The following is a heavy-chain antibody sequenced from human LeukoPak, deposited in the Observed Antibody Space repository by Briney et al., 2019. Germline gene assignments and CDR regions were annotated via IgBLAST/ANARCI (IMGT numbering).Heavy chain of an antibody. CDR3: ARDYGDYGEWFDP. CDR1: GFTFSSYS. Sequence: PGGSLRLSCAASGFTFSSYSMNWVRQAPGKGLEWVSSISSSSSYIYYADSVKGLFTISRDNAKNSLYLQMNSLRAEDTAVYYCARDYGDYGEWFDPWGQGTLVTVSS. D-gene: IGHD4-17*01. V-gene: IGHV3-21*01. CDR2: ISSSSSYI. J-gene: IGHJ5*02.